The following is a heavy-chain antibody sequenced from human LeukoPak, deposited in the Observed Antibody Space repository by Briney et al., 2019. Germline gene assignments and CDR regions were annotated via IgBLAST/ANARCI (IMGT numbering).Heavy chain of an antibody. CDR2: ISDSSNYI. CDR1: GFTFNTYN. Sequence: GGSLRLSCAASGFTFNTYNMNWVRQAPGKGLQWVSSISDSSNYIYYADSVKGRFTISRDNAKNSLFLQMNSLRAEDTAVYYCARGGGMAVTGVSYYYYHMDVWGTGTTVTVSS. CDR3: ARGGGMAVTGVSYYYYHMDV. J-gene: IGHJ6*03. V-gene: IGHV3-21*01. D-gene: IGHD6-19*01.